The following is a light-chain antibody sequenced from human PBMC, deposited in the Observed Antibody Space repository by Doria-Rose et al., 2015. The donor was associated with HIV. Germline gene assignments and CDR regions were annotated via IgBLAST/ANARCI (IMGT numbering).Light chain of an antibody. CDR3: QSYDSRLSVYV. J-gene: IGLJ1*01. V-gene: IGLV1-40*01. Sequence: GLTQPPSVSVAPGQRVAISCTGSSSHIGAGFDVNWYQQFPGAAPKLLIHGNTNRPSGVPDRFSGSKSGTSASQAIGGLRAEDEADYYCQSYDSRLSVYVFGTGTKVTVL. CDR2: GNT. CDR1: SSHIGAGFD.